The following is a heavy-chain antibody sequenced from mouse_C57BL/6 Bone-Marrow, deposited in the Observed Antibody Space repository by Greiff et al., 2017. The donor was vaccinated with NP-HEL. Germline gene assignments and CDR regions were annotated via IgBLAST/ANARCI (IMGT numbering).Heavy chain of an antibody. CDR2: IHPNSGST. V-gene: IGHV1-64*01. CDR1: GYTFTSYW. D-gene: IGHD3-2*02. CDR3: ARGLRPCAY. Sequence: QVQLKQPGAELVKPGASVKLSCKASGYTFTSYWMHWVKQRPGQGLEWIGMIHPNSGSTNYNEKFKSKATLTVDKSSSTAYMQLSSLTSEDSAVYDCARGLRPCAYWGQGTLVTVSA. J-gene: IGHJ3*01.